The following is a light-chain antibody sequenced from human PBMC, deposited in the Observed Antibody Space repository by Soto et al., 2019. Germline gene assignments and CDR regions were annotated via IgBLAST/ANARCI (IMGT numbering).Light chain of an antibody. CDR1: SSYVGIYNL. V-gene: IGLV2-23*01. Sequence: SVLTQPDSVSGSPGQSITISCTGISSYVGIYNLVSWYQQHPGRVPKLIIYEDSMRPSGVSDRFSGSKSGNTASLTISGLQAEDEADYYCCSYAYSSVVFGGGTKLTVL. CDR2: EDS. J-gene: IGLJ2*01. CDR3: CSYAYSSVV.